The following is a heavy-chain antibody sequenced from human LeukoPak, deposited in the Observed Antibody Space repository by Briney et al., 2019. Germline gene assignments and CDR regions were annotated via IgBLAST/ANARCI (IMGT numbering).Heavy chain of an antibody. CDR3: AKDRAYGAYGIDYFDS. D-gene: IGHD4-17*01. V-gene: IGHV3-23*01. Sequence: GGSLRLSCAASGFTFNNYAMNWVRQAPGKGLEWVSAMSGSGDNTYYADSVKGRFTISRDNSKNTLYLQMNSLRAEDTAVYFCAKDRAYGAYGIDYFDSWGRGTLVTVSS. CDR2: MSGSGDNT. J-gene: IGHJ4*02. CDR1: GFTFNNYA.